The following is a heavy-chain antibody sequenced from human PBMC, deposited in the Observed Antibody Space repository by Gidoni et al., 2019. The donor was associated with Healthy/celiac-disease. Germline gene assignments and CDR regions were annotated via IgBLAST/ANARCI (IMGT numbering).Heavy chain of an antibody. Sequence: QVQLQESGPGLVKPSETLSLTCTVSGDPISRTNYYWGWSRQPPGKGLEWIGSIYYSGNTYYNLSLKSRVTIAIDTSKNQFSLKLSSVTAADTAVYDCASLGGAADYWGQGTLVTVSS. D-gene: IGHD2-15*01. CDR1: GDPISRTNYY. J-gene: IGHJ4*02. CDR3: ASLGGAADY. V-gene: IGHV4-39*01. CDR2: IYYSGNT.